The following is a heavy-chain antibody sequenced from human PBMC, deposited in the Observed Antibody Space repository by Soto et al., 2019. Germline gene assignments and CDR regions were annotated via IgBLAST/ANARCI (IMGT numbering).Heavy chain of an antibody. V-gene: IGHV4-39*01. Sequence: QLQLQESGPELVKPSETLSLTCTVSGGSISSSSYYWAWIRQPPGKGLEWIGSVYYSGNTYYGPSLKSRVTLSVVTSKNQFSLKLSSVTAADTAIYYCARHPNSGWLGYWGQGILVTVSS. CDR2: VYYSGNT. CDR1: GGSISSSSYY. CDR3: ARHPNSGWLGY. J-gene: IGHJ4*02. D-gene: IGHD5-12*01.